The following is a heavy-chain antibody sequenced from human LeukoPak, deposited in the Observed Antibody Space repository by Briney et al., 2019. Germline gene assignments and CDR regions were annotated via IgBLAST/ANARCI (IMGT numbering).Heavy chain of an antibody. Sequence: SETLSLTCTVSGYSIGSGYYWGWVRPSPGKGLEWIGSIYHTGNTYYNPSLKSRVSISMDTSKNEFSLKLRSVTAADTAVYYCAGKYFYDSSAYFYVDWWGQGTLVTVSS. CDR1: GYSIGSGYY. V-gene: IGHV4-38-2*02. CDR3: AGKYFYDSSAYFYVDW. D-gene: IGHD3-22*01. J-gene: IGHJ4*02. CDR2: IYHTGNT.